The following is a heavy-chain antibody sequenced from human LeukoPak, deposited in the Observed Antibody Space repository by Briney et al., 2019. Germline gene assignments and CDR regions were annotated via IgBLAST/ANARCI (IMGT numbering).Heavy chain of an antibody. J-gene: IGHJ4*02. CDR1: GFTFSDYT. Sequence: LRLSCAASGFTFSDYTMSWIRQPPGKGLEWIGYIYYSGSTYYNPSLKSRVTISVDTSKNQFSLKLSSVTAADTAVYYCARATGTPPGFDYWGQGTLVTVSS. V-gene: IGHV4-30-4*08. CDR2: IYYSGST. D-gene: IGHD1-1*01. CDR3: ARATGTPPGFDY.